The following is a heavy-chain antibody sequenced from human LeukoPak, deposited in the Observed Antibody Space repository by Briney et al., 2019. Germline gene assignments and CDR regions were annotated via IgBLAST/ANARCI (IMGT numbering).Heavy chain of an antibody. CDR2: IWINGRDE. V-gene: IGHV3-33*03. CDR1: GFTFGIYG. CDR3: ASGKGSGRFGSFYSGVDV. D-gene: IGHD3-10*01. Sequence: GGSLRLSCAASGFTFGIYGMHWVRQAPGKGLEWVASIWINGRDETYVDSVKGRFTISRDNSTLFLQMNSLRPEDKAIYFCASGKGSGRFGSFYSGVDVWGKGTKVTVS. J-gene: IGHJ6*04.